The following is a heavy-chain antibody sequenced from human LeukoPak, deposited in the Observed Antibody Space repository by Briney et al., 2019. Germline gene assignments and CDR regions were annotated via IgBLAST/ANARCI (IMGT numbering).Heavy chain of an antibody. V-gene: IGHV3-74*01. Sequence: GGSLRLSCAASGFTFSRYWMHWVCQAPGKGLVWVSRINADGSSTNYADSVKGRFTISRDNAKNTLYLQMNSLRAEDTAVYFCARDIGAPDDYWGQGTLVTVSS. CDR1: GFTFSRYW. CDR2: INADGSST. CDR3: ARDIGAPDDY. J-gene: IGHJ4*02. D-gene: IGHD3-10*01.